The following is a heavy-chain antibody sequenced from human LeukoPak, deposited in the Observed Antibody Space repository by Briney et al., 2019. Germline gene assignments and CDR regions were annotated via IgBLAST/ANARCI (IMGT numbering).Heavy chain of an antibody. V-gene: IGHV1-2*02. D-gene: IGHD3-22*01. CDR3: ARAGKGYYDSSGYYYPLGY. J-gene: IGHJ4*02. CDR2: INPNSGGT. CDR1: GYTFTGYY. Sequence: ASVKVSCKASGYTFTGYYMHWVRQAPGQGLEWMGWINPNSGGTNYAQKFQGRVTMTRDTSISTAYMELSRLRSDDTAVYYCARAGKGYYDSSGYYYPLGYWGQGTLVTVSS.